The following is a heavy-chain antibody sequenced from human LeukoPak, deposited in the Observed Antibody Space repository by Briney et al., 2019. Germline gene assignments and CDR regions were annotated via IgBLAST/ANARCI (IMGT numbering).Heavy chain of an antibody. CDR1: GGSISSYY. Sequence: SETLSLTCTVSGGSISSYYWSWIRQPAGKGLEWIGYIYYSGSTNYNPSLKSRVTISVDTSKNQFSLKLSSVTAADTAVYYCARHEAYCGGNCYPENIWGQGTMVTVSS. J-gene: IGHJ3*02. V-gene: IGHV4-59*08. D-gene: IGHD2-21*02. CDR2: IYYSGST. CDR3: ARHEAYCGGNCYPENI.